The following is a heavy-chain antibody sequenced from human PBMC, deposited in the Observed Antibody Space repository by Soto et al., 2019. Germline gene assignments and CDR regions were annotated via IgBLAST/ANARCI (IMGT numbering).Heavy chain of an antibody. CDR2: ISAYNGNT. CDR1: GYTFTSYG. D-gene: IGHD2-8*02. J-gene: IGHJ4*02. CDR3: ARRWWSPAPAYFDV. Sequence: ASVKVSCKASGYTFTSYGISWVRQAPGQGLEWMGWISAYNGNTNYAQKLQGRVTMTTDTSTSTAYMELRSLRSDDTAVYYCARRWWSPAPAYFDVWGQGTLVTVSS. V-gene: IGHV1-18*01.